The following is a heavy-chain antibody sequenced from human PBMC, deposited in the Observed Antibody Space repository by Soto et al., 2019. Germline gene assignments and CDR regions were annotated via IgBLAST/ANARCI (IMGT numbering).Heavy chain of an antibody. Sequence: SETLSLTCTVSGGSISSGGYYWSWIRQHQGKGLEWIGYIYYSGSTYYNPSLKSRFTISVDTSKNQFSLKLSSVTAADTAVYYCARGRSSGWYFSRFDPWGQGTQVTVSS. J-gene: IGHJ5*02. CDR1: GGSISSGGYY. CDR2: IYYSGST. D-gene: IGHD6-19*01. CDR3: ARGRSSGWYFSRFDP. V-gene: IGHV4-31*03.